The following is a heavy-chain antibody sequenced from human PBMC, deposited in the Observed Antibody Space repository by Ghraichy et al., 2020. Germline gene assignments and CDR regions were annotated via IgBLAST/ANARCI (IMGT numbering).Heavy chain of an antibody. J-gene: IGHJ2*01. V-gene: IGHV4-59*01. CDR1: SGSMSYYY. Sequence: NLSLTCTVSSGSMSYYYWSWIRQPPGKGLEWIGYISYSGSATYNPSLKRPVTISVDTSKNQFSLKLSSVTAADTAVYYCARTGGTNYVDWYFDLWGRGTLVTVSS. CDR2: ISYSGSA. CDR3: ARTGGTNYVDWYFDL. D-gene: IGHD1-26*01.